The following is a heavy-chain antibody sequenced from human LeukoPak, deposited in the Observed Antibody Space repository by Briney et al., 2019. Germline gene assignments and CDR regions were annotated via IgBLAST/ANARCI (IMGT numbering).Heavy chain of an antibody. D-gene: IGHD1-14*01. Sequence: ASVKVSCKASGYTFTSYDINWVRQATGQGLEWMGWMNPNSGNAGYAQKFQGRVTMTRNTSISTAYMELSSLRSEDAAVYYCARGTGRALYYGMDVWGQGTTVTVSS. V-gene: IGHV1-8*01. CDR1: GYTFTSYD. J-gene: IGHJ6*02. CDR2: MNPNSGNA. CDR3: ARGTGRALYYGMDV.